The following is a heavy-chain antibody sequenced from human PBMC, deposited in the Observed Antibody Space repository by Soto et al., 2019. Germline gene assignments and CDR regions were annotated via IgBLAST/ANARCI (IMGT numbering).Heavy chain of an antibody. D-gene: IGHD1-26*01. CDR3: ARVSLVGPSGWRYLDY. V-gene: IGHV3-72*01. CDR2: IKNKANSYTT. J-gene: IGHJ4*02. Sequence: EVQLVESGGGLVQPGGSLRLSCAASGFTFSAHYMDWVRQAPGKGLEWVGRIKNKANSYTTEYAASVEGRFTISREDSQNSLYLQMNSLKTEDTAVYYCARVSLVGPSGWRYLDYWGQGSQVAVSS. CDR1: GFTFSAHY.